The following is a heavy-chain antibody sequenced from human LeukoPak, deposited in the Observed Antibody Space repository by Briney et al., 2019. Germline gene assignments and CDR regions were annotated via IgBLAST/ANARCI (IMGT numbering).Heavy chain of an antibody. CDR1: GFTFSSYT. CDR3: ARTYDSSGYSLEY. J-gene: IGHJ4*02. V-gene: IGHV3-48*01. Sequence: GGSLRLSCAASGFTFSSYTMNWVRQPPGKGLEWVSNIGTSSTTIYYADSVKGRFTISRDNAKNSLYLQMNSLRADDTAVYYCARTYDSSGYSLEYWGQGTLVTVSS. CDR2: IGTSSTTI. D-gene: IGHD3-22*01.